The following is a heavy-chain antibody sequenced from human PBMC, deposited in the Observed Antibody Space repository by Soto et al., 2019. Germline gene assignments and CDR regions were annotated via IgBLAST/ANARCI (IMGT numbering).Heavy chain of an antibody. CDR3: ARPSGYCSGGSCFPFDY. J-gene: IGHJ4*02. D-gene: IGHD2-15*01. CDR2: VKPDESEK. CDR1: GFTFSSYW. V-gene: IGHV3-7*05. Sequence: EVQLVESGGGLVQPGGSLRLSCAASGFTFSSYWMTWVRQAPGIGLEWVANVKPDESEKYYVDSVKGRFTISRDKAKNSVYLQMNSLRAEDTALYYCARPSGYCSGGSCFPFDYWGQGILVTVSS.